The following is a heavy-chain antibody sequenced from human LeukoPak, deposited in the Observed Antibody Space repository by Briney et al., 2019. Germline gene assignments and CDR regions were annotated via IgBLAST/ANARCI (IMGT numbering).Heavy chain of an antibody. D-gene: IGHD5-24*01. J-gene: IGHJ4*02. Sequence: GASVKVSCKASGGTFSSYAISWVRQAPGQGLEWMGGIIPIFGTANYAQKFQGRVTITADESTSTAYMELSSLRSEDTAVYYCARDGEMEGDGYNFDYWGQGTLVTVSS. CDR2: IIPIFGTA. CDR3: ARDGEMEGDGYNFDY. CDR1: GGTFSSYA. V-gene: IGHV1-69*13.